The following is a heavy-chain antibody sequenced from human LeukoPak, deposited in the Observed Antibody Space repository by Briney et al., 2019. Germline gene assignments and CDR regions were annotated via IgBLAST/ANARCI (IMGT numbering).Heavy chain of an antibody. V-gene: IGHV6-1*01. CDR1: GDSVSSNSAA. CDR2: TYYRSKLFN. D-gene: IGHD2-21*01. CDR3: CHSLSGRTGAFDI. J-gene: IGHJ3*02. Sequence: SQTLSLTCAISGDSVSSNSAAWNWIRQSPSRGLEWLGRTYYRSKLFNDYAVSVKSRITINPDTSKNQFSLQLHSVTPEDTAVYYCCHSLSGRTGAFDIWGQGTMVTVSS.